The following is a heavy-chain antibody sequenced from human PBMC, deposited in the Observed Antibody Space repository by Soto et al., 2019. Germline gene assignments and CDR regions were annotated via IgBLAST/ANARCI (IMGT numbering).Heavy chain of an antibody. CDR2: TRSKANGYST. CDR3: VRTSHYGSGSWNFDF. D-gene: IGHD3-10*01. J-gene: IGHJ4*02. Sequence: EVQLVESGGGLVQPGGSLRLSCAASGFTLSDHYMDWVRQAPGRGLEWVGRTRSKANGYSTEYAAAVKGRFIVSSDDSLNSLYLQMNSLKTEDTAVYYCVRTSHYGSGSWNFDFWGQGTLVTVSS. V-gene: IGHV3-72*01. CDR1: GFTLSDHY.